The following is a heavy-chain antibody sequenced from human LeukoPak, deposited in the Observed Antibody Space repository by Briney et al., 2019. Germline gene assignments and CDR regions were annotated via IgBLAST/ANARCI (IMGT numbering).Heavy chain of an antibody. CDR2: ISGSGGST. V-gene: IGHV3-23*01. CDR3: ARDSYYYESGGFDF. J-gene: IGHJ4*02. D-gene: IGHD3-22*01. Sequence: GGSLRLSCAASGFTFTSYAMSWVRQAPGKGLEWVSAISGSGGSTYYADSVKGRFTISRDNSKNTLYLQMNSLRAEDTAVYYCARDSYYYESGGFDFWGQGTPVTVSS. CDR1: GFTFTSYA.